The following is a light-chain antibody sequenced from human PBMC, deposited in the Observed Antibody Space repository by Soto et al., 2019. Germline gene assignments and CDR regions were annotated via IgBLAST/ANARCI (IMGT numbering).Light chain of an antibody. CDR2: EVS. CDR1: SSDVGGYNY. Sequence: QSALTQPPSASGSPGQSVTISCTGTSSDVGGYNYVSWYQQHPGKAPKLMIYEVSKRPSGVPDRFSGSKSGNTASLTVSGLQAEDDAHYYCSSYAGSNNRLFATGTKLTAL. V-gene: IGLV2-8*01. CDR3: SSYAGSNNRL. J-gene: IGLJ1*01.